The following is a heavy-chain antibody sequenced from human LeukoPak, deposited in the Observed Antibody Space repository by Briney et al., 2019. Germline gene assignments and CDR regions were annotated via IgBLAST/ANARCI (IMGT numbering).Heavy chain of an antibody. CDR2: IRSKANSYAT. Sequence: GGSLRLSCAASGFTFSGSYMYGVRQASGKGVEWVGRIRSKANSYATAYGAWAKDKFTISRDESKETAYVQMNSLKTEDTAVYYCTCDYGQNWGQGTLVTVSS. CDR1: GFTFSGSY. D-gene: IGHD4-17*01. CDR3: TCDYGQN. J-gene: IGHJ1*01. V-gene: IGHV3-73*01.